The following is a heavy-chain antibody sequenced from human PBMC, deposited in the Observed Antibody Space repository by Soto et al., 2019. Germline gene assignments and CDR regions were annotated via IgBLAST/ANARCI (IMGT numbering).Heavy chain of an antibody. J-gene: IGHJ4*02. CDR1: GFTFSTYG. CDR2: ISYDGSNK. V-gene: IGHV3-30*03. D-gene: IGHD5-18*01. CDR3: ARDSIDTTMVRFAC. Sequence: GVSLRLSCAASGFTFSTYGMHWVRQAPGKGLEWVAVISYDGSNKYYADSVKGRFTISRYNSKNTLYLQMNILRAEDTAVYYCARDSIDTTMVRFACWGQGTLVPVS.